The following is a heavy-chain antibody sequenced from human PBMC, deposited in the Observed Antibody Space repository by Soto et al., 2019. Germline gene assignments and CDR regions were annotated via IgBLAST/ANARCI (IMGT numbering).Heavy chain of an antibody. Sequence: GGSLRLSCAASGFTFSSYWMHWVRQAPGKGLVWVSRINSDGSSTSYADSVKGRFTISRDNAKNTLYLQMNSLRAEDTAVYYCARDRVEGHEGAIWFGEHNWFDPWGQGTLVTVSS. CDR2: INSDGSST. V-gene: IGHV3-74*01. D-gene: IGHD3-10*01. J-gene: IGHJ5*02. CDR3: ARDRVEGHEGAIWFGEHNWFDP. CDR1: GFTFSSYW.